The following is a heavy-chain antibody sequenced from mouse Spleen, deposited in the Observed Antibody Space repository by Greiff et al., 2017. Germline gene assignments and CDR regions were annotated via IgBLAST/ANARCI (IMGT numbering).Heavy chain of an antibody. CDR3: ARKGDDGSPYYYAMDY. CDR2: INPNNGGT. Sequence: EVQLQQSGPELVKPGASVKISCKASGYTFTDYYMNWVKQSHGKSLEWIGDINPNNGGTSYNQKFKGKATLTVDKSSSTAYMELRSLTSEDSAVYYCARKGDDGSPYYYAMDYWGQGTSVTVSS. D-gene: IGHD1-1*02. V-gene: IGHV1-26*01. J-gene: IGHJ4*01. CDR1: GYTFTDYY.